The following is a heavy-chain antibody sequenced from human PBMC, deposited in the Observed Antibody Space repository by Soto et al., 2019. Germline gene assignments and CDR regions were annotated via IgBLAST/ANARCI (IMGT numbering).Heavy chain of an antibody. CDR2: INAGNGNT. CDR1: GYTFTGYA. CDR3: ARAVAVPADFDY. Sequence: QVQLVQSGAEEKKPGASVKVSCKASGYTFTGYAMHWVRQAPGQRLEWMGWINAGNGNTKYSQKFQGRVTITRDTSASTAYIELSILRSEDKAVYYCARAVAVPADFDYWGQGTLVTVSS. J-gene: IGHJ4*02. D-gene: IGHD6-19*01. V-gene: IGHV1-3*05.